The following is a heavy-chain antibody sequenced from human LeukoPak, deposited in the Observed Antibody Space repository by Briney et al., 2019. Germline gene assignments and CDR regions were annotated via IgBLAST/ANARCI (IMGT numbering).Heavy chain of an antibody. CDR3: ARGGYHHGFDI. J-gene: IGHJ3*02. D-gene: IGHD2-15*01. CDR1: GFTFSGNW. Sequence: GGSLRLSCAASGFTFSGNWMHWVRQVPGKGLVWVSRINSDGSSSNYADSVKGRFTISRDNAKSTLYLQMNSLKAEDTAVYYCARGGYHHGFDIWGQGTMVTVSS. V-gene: IGHV3-74*01. CDR2: INSDGSSS.